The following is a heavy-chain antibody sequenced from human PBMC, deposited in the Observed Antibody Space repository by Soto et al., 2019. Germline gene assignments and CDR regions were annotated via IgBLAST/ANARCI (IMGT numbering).Heavy chain of an antibody. J-gene: IGHJ4*02. CDR1: GYIFTSYA. Sequence: GASVKVSCKASGYIFTSYAITWVRQAPGQGLEWMGWISAYNGNTNYAQKLQGRVTMTTDTSTSTAYMELRSLRSDDTAVYYCARERNYAFDYWGQGTLVTSPQ. D-gene: IGHD1-7*01. CDR2: ISAYNGNT. CDR3: ARERNYAFDY. V-gene: IGHV1-18*01.